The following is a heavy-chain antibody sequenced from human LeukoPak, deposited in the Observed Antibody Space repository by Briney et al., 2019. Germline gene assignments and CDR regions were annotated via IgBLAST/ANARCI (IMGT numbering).Heavy chain of an antibody. D-gene: IGHD6-13*01. CDR3: AKTGTPWYYFDY. J-gene: IGHJ4*02. V-gene: IGHV3-23*01. Sequence: PGGSLRLSCAASGFTFSSYAMSWVRHAPGKGLEWVSAISGSGGSTYYADSVKGRFTISRDNSKNTLYLQMNSLRAEDTAVYYCAKTGTPWYYFDYWGQGTLVTAPS. CDR1: GFTFSSYA. CDR2: ISGSGGST.